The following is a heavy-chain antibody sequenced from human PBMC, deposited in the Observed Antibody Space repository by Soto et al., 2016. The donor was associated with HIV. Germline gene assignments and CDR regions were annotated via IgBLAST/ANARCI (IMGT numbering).Heavy chain of an antibody. CDR3: ARDVDRSYAGPRYIAY. J-gene: IGHJ4*02. CDR1: GFTFDDYG. Sequence: EVQLVESGGGVVRPGGPVRLSCVAAGFTFDDYGMTWVRQVPGKGLQWISSIKWNGDSARYADSVKGRFTISRDSAKKSLYLQMNSLSAEDTALYYCARDVDRSYAGPRYIAYWGQGTLVTVSS. D-gene: IGHD3-16*02. CDR2: IKWNGDSA. V-gene: IGHV3-20*04.